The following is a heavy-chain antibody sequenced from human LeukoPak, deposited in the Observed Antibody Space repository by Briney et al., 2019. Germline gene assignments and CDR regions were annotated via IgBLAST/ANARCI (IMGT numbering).Heavy chain of an antibody. J-gene: IGHJ4*02. Sequence: PSETLSLTCAVYGGSFSGYYWSWIRQPPGKGLEWIGEINHSGSTNYNPSLKSRVTISVDTSKNQFSLKLSSVTAADTAVYYCARRKYSSSSGHFDYWGQGTLVTVSS. CDR1: GGSFSGYY. V-gene: IGHV4-34*01. CDR3: ARRKYSSSSGHFDY. D-gene: IGHD6-6*01. CDR2: INHSGST.